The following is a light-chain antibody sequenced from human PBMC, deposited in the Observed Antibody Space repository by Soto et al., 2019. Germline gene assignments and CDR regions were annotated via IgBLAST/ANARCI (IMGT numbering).Light chain of an antibody. CDR2: DAS. Sequence: DIQMTQSPSTLSASVGDRVTITCRASQSISSWLAWDQQKPGKAPKLLFYDASSLESGVPSRFSGSGSGTEFTLTISSLQPDDFATYYCQQYNSYSRTFGQGTKVEIK. CDR1: QSISSW. CDR3: QQYNSYSRT. V-gene: IGKV1-5*01. J-gene: IGKJ1*01.